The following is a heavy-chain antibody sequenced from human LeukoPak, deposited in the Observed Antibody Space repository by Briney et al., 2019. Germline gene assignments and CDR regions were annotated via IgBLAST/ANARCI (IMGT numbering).Heavy chain of an antibody. CDR3: ALNYYGDYRRRFDY. D-gene: IGHD4-17*01. V-gene: IGHV4-39*07. Sequence: PSETLSLTCTVSGGSISSSNFYWGWIRQPPGKGLEWIGSIYYSGSTYYNPSLKSRVSISVDTSKNQFSLKLSSVTAADTAVYYCALNYYGDYRRRFDYWGQGTLVTVSS. J-gene: IGHJ4*02. CDR2: IYYSGST. CDR1: GGSISSSNFY.